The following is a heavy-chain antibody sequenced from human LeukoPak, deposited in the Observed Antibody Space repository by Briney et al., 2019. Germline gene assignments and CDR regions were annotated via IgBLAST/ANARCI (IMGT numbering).Heavy chain of an antibody. Sequence: ASETLSLTCTVSGGSISSSSYYWGWIRQPPGKGLEWIGSIYYRGSTYYNPSLKSRVTISIDTSKNQFSLKLSSVTAADTAVYYCARDNPDDYYDSSGFYWGQGTLVTVSP. V-gene: IGHV4-39*07. CDR1: GGSISSSSYY. J-gene: IGHJ4*02. CDR3: ARDNPDDYYDSSGFY. CDR2: IYYRGST. D-gene: IGHD3-22*01.